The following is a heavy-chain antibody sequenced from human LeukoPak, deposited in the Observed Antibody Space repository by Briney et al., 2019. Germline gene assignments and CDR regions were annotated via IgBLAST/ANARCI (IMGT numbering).Heavy chain of an antibody. CDR3: AREGSYSGSSIPFDY. CDR2: ISGSGDST. V-gene: IGHV3-23*01. J-gene: IGHJ4*02. D-gene: IGHD1-26*01. CDR1: GFTFSTYD. Sequence: GGSLRLSCAASGFTFSTYDMSWVRRAPGKGLEWVSVISGSGDSTYYADSVKGRFTISRDNSKTTLYLQMNSLRAEDTAVYYCAREGSYSGSSIPFDYWGQGTLVTVSS.